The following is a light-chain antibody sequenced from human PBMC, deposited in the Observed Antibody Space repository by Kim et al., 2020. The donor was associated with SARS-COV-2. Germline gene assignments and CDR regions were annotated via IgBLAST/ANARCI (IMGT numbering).Light chain of an antibody. J-gene: IGKJ2*03. CDR3: QQYGNSPPNS. Sequence: ETVLTQSPGTLSLSPGERATLSCRASQSVTNSYLAWYQQKPGQAPRLLIYGASTRATGIPDRFSGSGSGTDFILTISRLEPEDFAVYYCQQYGNSPPNSFGQGTKLEI. CDR1: QSVTNSY. V-gene: IGKV3-20*01. CDR2: GAS.